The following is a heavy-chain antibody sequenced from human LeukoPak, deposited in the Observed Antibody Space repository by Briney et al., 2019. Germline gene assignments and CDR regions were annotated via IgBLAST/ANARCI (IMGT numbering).Heavy chain of an antibody. CDR1: GYTFTGYY. D-gene: IGHD6-13*01. Sequence: VASVKVSCKASGYTFTGYYMHWVRQAPGQGLEWMGRINPNSGGTNYAQKFQGRVTMTRDTSISTAYMEPSRLRSDDTAVYYCAVIAAARIPYWGQGTLVTVSS. V-gene: IGHV1-2*06. J-gene: IGHJ4*02. CDR3: AVIAAARIPY. CDR2: INPNSGGT.